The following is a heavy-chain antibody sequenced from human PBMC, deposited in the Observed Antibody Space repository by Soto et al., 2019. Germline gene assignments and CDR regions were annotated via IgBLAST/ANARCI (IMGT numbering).Heavy chain of an antibody. Sequence: QITLKESGPTLVKPTQTLTLTCTFSGFSLTTRGVGVGWIRQPPGKALECLALIYWDDDKRYSPSLQSRLSHTNDTSKNPVGLTMTNVDPVDTATYYCAHIPNYYQYDWFDPWGQGTLVSVSS. V-gene: IGHV2-5*02. CDR1: GFSLTTRGVG. CDR3: AHIPNYYQYDWFDP. J-gene: IGHJ5*02. CDR2: IYWDDDK. D-gene: IGHD3-16*01.